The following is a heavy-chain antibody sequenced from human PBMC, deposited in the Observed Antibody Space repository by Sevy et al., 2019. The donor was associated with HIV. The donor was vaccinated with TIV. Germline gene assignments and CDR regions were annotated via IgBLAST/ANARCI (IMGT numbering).Heavy chain of an antibody. CDR1: GGSISSGGYY. D-gene: IGHD3-10*01. Sequence: SETLSLTCTVSGGSISSGGYYWSWIRQHPGKGLEWIGYIYYSGSTYYNPSLKSRVTISVDTSKNQFSLKLSSVTAADTAVYYCARGQGLLWFGDALGMDVWGQGTTVTVSS. CDR3: ARGQGLLWFGDALGMDV. CDR2: IYYSGST. V-gene: IGHV4-31*03. J-gene: IGHJ6*02.